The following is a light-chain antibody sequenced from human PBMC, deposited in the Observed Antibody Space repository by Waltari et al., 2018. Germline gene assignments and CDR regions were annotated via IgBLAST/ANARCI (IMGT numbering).Light chain of an antibody. J-gene: IGLJ6*01. Sequence: QSVLTQPPSVSGDPGQRVTISCTGSSSNIGGYYVYWYQQFPGTAPKLLIYDINKQPSWISDRFSGSKSGTSASLTITGLQPGDEADYYCGAWDSSLSADVFGSGTKLTVL. V-gene: IGLV1-51*01. CDR1: SSNIGGYY. CDR3: GAWDSSLSADV. CDR2: DIN.